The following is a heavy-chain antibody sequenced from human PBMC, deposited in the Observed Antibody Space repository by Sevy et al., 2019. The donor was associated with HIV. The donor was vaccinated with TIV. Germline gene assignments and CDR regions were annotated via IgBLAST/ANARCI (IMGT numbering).Heavy chain of an antibody. CDR2: IKQDGSDK. CDR1: GFTFSDYW. V-gene: IGHV3-7*01. J-gene: IGHJ4*02. D-gene: IGHD4-17*01. CDR3: ARGVTPVTPFDY. Sequence: GGSLRLSCTASGFTFSDYWMSWVRQAPGKGLEWVANIKQDGSDKHYVDSVKGRFTISRDNAKNTLYLQMNSLRAGDTAVYYCARGVTPVTPFDYWGQGTLVTVSS.